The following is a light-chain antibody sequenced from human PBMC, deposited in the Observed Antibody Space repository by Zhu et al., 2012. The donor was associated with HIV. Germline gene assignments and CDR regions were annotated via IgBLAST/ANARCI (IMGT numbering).Light chain of an antibody. CDR3: HQYSKWPPTT. Sequence: IVLTQSPATLSLSPGERATLSCRASQSVSTNLAWYQQKPGQAPRLLISGASTRATGIPARFSGSGSGTEFTLTITSLQSEDFAVYYCHQYSKWPPTTFGGGTKVEVK. CDR2: GAS. J-gene: IGKJ4*01. CDR1: QSVSTN. V-gene: IGKV3-15*01.